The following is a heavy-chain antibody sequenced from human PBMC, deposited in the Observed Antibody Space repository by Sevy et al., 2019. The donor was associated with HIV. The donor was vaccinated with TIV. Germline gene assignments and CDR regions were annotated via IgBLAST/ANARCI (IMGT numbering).Heavy chain of an antibody. J-gene: IGHJ3*02. CDR1: GFTLSSHS. V-gene: IGHV3-48*02. Sequence: GGSLRLSCAVSGFTLSSHSMNWVRQAPGKGLEWLSQIRGDDENKYYADSVQGRFTISRDDASNSVHLQMNSLRDEDTAVYYCARGGNPGQAASDIWGQGTVVTVSS. CDR3: ARGGNPGQAASDI. CDR2: IRGDDENK.